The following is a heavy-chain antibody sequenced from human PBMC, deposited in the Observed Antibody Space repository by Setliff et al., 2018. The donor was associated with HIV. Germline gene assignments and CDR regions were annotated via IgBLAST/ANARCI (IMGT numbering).Heavy chain of an antibody. CDR1: GYNFTSFW. CDR3: ARLPSLLWFGELNYYFGY. V-gene: IGHV5-51*01. Sequence: GESLKISCKGSGYNFTSFWIAWVRQMPGKGLEWMGIIYPADSDTRYSPSFQGQVTISADKSISTAFLQWRSLKASDTAIYYCARLPSLLWFGELNYYFGYWGQGTLVTVSS. J-gene: IGHJ4*02. D-gene: IGHD3-10*01. CDR2: IYPADSDT.